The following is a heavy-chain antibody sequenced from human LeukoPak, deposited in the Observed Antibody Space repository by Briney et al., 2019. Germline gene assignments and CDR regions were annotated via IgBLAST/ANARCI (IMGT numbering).Heavy chain of an antibody. Sequence: SQTLSLTCAISGDSVSSNSAAWNWIRQSPXRGLEWLGRTYYRSKWYNDYAVSVKSRITINPDTSKNQFSLQLNSVTPEDTAVYYCARAPYSSRSPGAFDIWGQGAMVTVSS. V-gene: IGHV6-1*01. D-gene: IGHD6-13*01. CDR3: ARAPYSSRSPGAFDI. CDR1: GDSVSSNSAA. CDR2: TYYRSKWYN. J-gene: IGHJ3*02.